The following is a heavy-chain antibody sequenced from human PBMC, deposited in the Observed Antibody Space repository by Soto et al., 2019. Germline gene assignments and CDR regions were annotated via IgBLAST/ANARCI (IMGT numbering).Heavy chain of an antibody. Sequence: EVQLVESGGGFVQPGGSLRLSCAASGFTFSSYLMYWVRQAPGKGLVWVSTINSDGGTTSYADSVKGRFTTSRDNAKNILYLHMNSLRAGDTAVYYCAGRDCTNGVCFFYWGQGTLVTVSS. CDR1: GFTFSSYL. D-gene: IGHD2-8*01. CDR2: INSDGGTT. CDR3: AGRDCTNGVCFFY. J-gene: IGHJ4*02. V-gene: IGHV3-74*01.